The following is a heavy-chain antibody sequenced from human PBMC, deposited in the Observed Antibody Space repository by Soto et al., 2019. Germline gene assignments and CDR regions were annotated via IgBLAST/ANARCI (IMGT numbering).Heavy chain of an antibody. J-gene: IGHJ2*01. CDR1: GFTFSSYW. V-gene: IGHV3-7*01. CDR3: ASWGFIVATNWYFDL. CDR2: IKKDGNEE. D-gene: IGHD5-12*01. Sequence: EAQLVESGGGLVHPGGYLRLSCAASGFTFSSYWMSWVRQAPGKGRAWVANIKKDGNEEYYVDSVKGRFTISRDNTKNSLFRQMNSLRDEDTAVYYCASWGFIVATNWYFDLWGRGTLVTVSS.